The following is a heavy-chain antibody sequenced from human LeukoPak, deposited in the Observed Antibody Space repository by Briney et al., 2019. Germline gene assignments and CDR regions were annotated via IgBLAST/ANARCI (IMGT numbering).Heavy chain of an antibody. CDR1: GGSISSYY. D-gene: IGHD3-16*01. V-gene: IGHV4-59*01. CDR3: ARAEGFGHAHYWYFDL. CDR2: IYYSGST. Sequence: PSETLSLTCTVSGGSISSYYWSWIRQPPGKGLEWIGYIYYSGSTNYNPSLKSRVTISVDASKNQFSLKLSSVTAADTAVYYCARAEGFGHAHYWYFDLWGRGTLVTVSS. J-gene: IGHJ2*01.